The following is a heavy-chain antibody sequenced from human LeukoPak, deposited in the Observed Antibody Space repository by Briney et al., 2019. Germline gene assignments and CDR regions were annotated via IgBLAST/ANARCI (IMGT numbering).Heavy chain of an antibody. J-gene: IGHJ6*02. CDR3: AKDRGGSSTTYYYYGMDV. V-gene: IGHV3-30*18. Sequence: PGRSLRLSCAASGFTFSSYGMHWVRQAPGKGLEWVAVISYDGSNKYYADSVKGRFTISRDNSKNTLYLQMNSLRAEDTAVYYCAKDRGGSSTTYYYYGMDVWGQGTTVTVSS. D-gene: IGHD2-15*01. CDR1: GFTFSSYG. CDR2: ISYDGSNK.